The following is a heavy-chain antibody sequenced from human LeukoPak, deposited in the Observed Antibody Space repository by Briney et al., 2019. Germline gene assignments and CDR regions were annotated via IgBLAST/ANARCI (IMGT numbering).Heavy chain of an antibody. Sequence: SQTLSLTCTVSGGSISSGDYYWSWIRQPPGKGLEWIGYIYYSGSTYYNPSLKSRVTISVDTSKNQFSLKLSSVTAADTAVYYCARGHSLHYDFWSDLSWFDPWGQGTLVTVSS. D-gene: IGHD3-3*01. CDR2: IYYSGST. V-gene: IGHV4-30-4*08. J-gene: IGHJ5*02. CDR3: ARGHSLHYDFWSDLSWFDP. CDR1: GGSISSGDYY.